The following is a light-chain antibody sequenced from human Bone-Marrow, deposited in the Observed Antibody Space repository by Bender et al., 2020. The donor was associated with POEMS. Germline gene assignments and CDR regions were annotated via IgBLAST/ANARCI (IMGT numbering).Light chain of an antibody. CDR3: QIWDTSSDEVV. J-gene: IGLJ2*01. CDR2: DDI. CDR1: KIDTKS. Sequence: AARITCGGTKIDTKSVHWYQQKSGQAPVLIVYDDIYRPSGIPERFSGSNSGNTATLTISGVEDGDEADYYCQIWDTSSDEVVFGGGTKL. V-gene: IGLV3-21*02.